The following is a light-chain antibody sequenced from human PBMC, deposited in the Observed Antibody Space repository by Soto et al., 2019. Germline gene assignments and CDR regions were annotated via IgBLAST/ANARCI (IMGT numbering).Light chain of an antibody. CDR1: SRDIGFYNY. Sequence: HSALTQPASVSGSPGQSITISCTGTSRDIGFYNYVSWYQQHPGKAPKLIIYEVAKRPSGVSSRFSGSKSGNTASLTISGLQAEDEADYHCSSYTNTGTLYVFGTGTKVTVL. V-gene: IGLV2-14*01. J-gene: IGLJ1*01. CDR3: SSYTNTGTLYV. CDR2: EVA.